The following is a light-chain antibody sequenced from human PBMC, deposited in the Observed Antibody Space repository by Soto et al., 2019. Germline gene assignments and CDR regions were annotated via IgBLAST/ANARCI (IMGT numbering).Light chain of an antibody. Sequence: EIVMTQSPATLSVSPGERATLSCRASQSVSGNLAWYQQKPGQAPRLLIYGASTRATGIPARFSGSGSVTEVTLTISRLQYEDFAVDYCQQYNKWPPWTFGQGTKVEIK. CDR3: QQYNKWPPWT. J-gene: IGKJ1*01. CDR2: GAS. V-gene: IGKV3-15*01. CDR1: QSVSGN.